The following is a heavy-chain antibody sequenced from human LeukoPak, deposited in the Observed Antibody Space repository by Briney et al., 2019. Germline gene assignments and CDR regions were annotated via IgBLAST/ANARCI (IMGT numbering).Heavy chain of an antibody. CDR1: GFTLSSYW. D-gene: IGHD2-2*01. J-gene: IGHJ4*02. V-gene: IGHV3-74*01. CDR2: IESDGSNT. CDR3: ARGLTLLGYCSSTSCLMNY. Sequence: PGGSLRLSCAVSGFTLSSYWMHWVRQAPGKGLVWVSRIESDGSNTDYADSVKGRFTISIDNANNTLYLQMNSLRAEDAGVYYCARGLTLLGYCSSTSCLMNYWGQGTLVTVSS.